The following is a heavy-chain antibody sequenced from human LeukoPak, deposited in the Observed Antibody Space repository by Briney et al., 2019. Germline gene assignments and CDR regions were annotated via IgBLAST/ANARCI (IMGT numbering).Heavy chain of an antibody. D-gene: IGHD6-19*01. CDR3: TKDLMTGFSSGWYFAY. CDR2: TGGSDDNT. Sequence: GGSLRLSCEGSGFTFNGYAFSWVRQAPGKGLEWVAVTGGSDDNTHYADSVKGRFTISRDNSEKRLFLQMNSLRPDDSALYYCTKDLMTGFSSGWYFAYWGQGTLVSVSS. CDR1: GFTFNGYA. J-gene: IGHJ4*02. V-gene: IGHV3-23*01.